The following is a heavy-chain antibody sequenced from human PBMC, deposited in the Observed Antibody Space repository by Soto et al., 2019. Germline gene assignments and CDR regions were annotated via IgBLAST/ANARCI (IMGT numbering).Heavy chain of an antibody. CDR2: ISSGSNHI. CDR1: GVTFTNYS. V-gene: IGHV3-21*01. J-gene: IGHJ4*02. CDR3: ARDTYADSIDHGFDS. Sequence: EVQLVESGGGLVKPGGSLRLSCAASGVTFTNYSLHWVRQAPVKGLAWVSSISSGSNHIYYADSVKGRFTISRDNAKKSLFLQMNSLRAEDTAVYFCARDTYADSIDHGFDSWGQGTLVTVSS.